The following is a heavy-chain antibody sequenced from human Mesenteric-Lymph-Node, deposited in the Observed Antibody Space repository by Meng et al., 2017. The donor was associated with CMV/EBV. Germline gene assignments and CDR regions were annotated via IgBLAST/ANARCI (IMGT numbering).Heavy chain of an antibody. CDR3: ARGPHITWYGGEGWFDP. D-gene: IGHD3-16*01. J-gene: IGHJ5*02. CDR2: ISAYNGNT. V-gene: IGHV1-18*01. Sequence: YTFTSYGISWVRQAPGQGLEWMGWISAYNGNTNYAQKLQGRVTMTSDTSISTAYMDLSRLRSDDTALYYCARGPHITWYGGEGWFDPWGQGTLVTVSS. CDR1: YTFTSYG.